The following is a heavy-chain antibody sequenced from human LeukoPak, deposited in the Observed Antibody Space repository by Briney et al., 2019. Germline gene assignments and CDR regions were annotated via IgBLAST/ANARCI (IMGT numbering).Heavy chain of an antibody. CDR3: AKGKSTVTTNYYMDV. Sequence: GGSLRLSCAASGFTFSSYEMNWVRQAPGKGLEWVSYISSSGSTIYYADSVKGRFTISRDNSKNTLYLQMNSLRAEDTAVYYCAKGKSTVTTNYYMDVWGKGTTVTVSS. J-gene: IGHJ6*03. CDR2: ISSSGSTI. V-gene: IGHV3-48*03. D-gene: IGHD4-17*01. CDR1: GFTFSSYE.